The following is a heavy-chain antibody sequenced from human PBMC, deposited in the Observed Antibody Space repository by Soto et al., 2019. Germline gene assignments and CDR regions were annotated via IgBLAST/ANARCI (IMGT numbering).Heavy chain of an antibody. J-gene: IGHJ6*02. CDR3: VMVDNYVTPTPQDV. Sequence: QVQLVQSGDEVKKPGASVKVSCKASGYIFVNYGIAWVRQAPGQGLEWMGWISPYTGNTNSATKVQGRLTMTTDTSPSTAYMDLGSLTSDDTAVYYCVMVDNYVTPTPQDVWGQGTTVTVSS. V-gene: IGHV1-18*01. CDR2: ISPYTGNT. CDR1: GYIFVNYG. D-gene: IGHD3-16*01.